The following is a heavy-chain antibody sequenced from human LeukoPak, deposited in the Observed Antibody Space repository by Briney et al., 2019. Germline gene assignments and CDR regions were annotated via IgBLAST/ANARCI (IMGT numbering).Heavy chain of an antibody. CDR1: GFTFSSYW. Sequence: GGSLRLSCAASGFTFSSYWMHWVRQAPGKGLVWVSLINSDGSSTNYADSVQGRFTISRDNTKKTLYLQMNSLRAEDTAVYYCARTYHGYGMDVWGQGTTVTVSS. D-gene: IGHD2-2*01. CDR2: INSDGSST. CDR3: ARTYHGYGMDV. J-gene: IGHJ6*02. V-gene: IGHV3-74*01.